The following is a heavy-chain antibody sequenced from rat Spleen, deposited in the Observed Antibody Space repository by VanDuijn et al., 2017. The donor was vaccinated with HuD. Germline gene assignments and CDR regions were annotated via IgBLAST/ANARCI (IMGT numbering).Heavy chain of an antibody. CDR3: ARGQTGIPDY. CDR1: GFSLTDYS. D-gene: IGHD1-4*01. CDR2: LWRGGST. J-gene: IGHJ2*01. Sequence: VQLKESGPGLVQPSQTLSLTCTVSGFSLTDYSVHWVRQPPGKGLEWMGVLWRGGSTAYNSTLKSRLSISRDTSKSQVYLKRNSLQTEDTATYYCARGQTGIPDYWGQGVMVTVSS. V-gene: IGHV2S63*01.